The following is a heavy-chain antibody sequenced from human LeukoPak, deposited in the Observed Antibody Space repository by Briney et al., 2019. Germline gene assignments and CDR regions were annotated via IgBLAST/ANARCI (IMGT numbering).Heavy chain of an antibody. J-gene: IGHJ6*02. V-gene: IGHV4-34*01. D-gene: IGHD3-9*01. CDR1: GGSFSGYY. Sequence: SETLSLTCAVYGGSFSGYYWSWIRQPPGKGLEWIGEINHSGSTNYNPSLKSRVTISVDTSKNQFSLKLSSVTAADTAVYYCARGPLRYFDWLLSPYYYGMDVWGQGTTVTVSS. CDR3: ARGPLRYFDWLLSPYYYGMDV. CDR2: INHSGST.